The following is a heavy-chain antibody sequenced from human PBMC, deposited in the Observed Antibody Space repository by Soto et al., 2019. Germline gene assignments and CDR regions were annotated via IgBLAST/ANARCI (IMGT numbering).Heavy chain of an antibody. D-gene: IGHD6-19*01. CDR3: ARHLEQWLVRNYYYGMDV. J-gene: IGHJ6*02. V-gene: IGHV5-10-1*01. CDR1: GDSCTSYW. CDR2: IDPSDSYT. Sequence: XESLKVSCQCAGDSCTSYWISWVLQMPGKGLEWMGRIDPSDSYTNYSPSFQGHVTISADKSISTAYLQWSSLKASDTAMYYCARHLEQWLVRNYYYGMDVWGQGTTVTVSS.